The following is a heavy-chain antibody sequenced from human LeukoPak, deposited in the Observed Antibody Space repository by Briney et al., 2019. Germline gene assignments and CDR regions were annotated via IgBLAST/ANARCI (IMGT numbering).Heavy chain of an antibody. CDR3: ARVGTYGSGSYLSWLDY. J-gene: IGHJ4*02. CDR2: IYYSGST. Sequence: SETLSLTCIVSGGSIGSYYRSWIRQPPGKGLEWIGYIYYSGSTNYNPSLKSRVTISVDTSKNQFSLKLSSVTAADTAVYYCARVGTYGSGSYLSWLDYWGQGTLVTVSS. D-gene: IGHD3-10*01. V-gene: IGHV4-59*01. CDR1: GGSIGSYY.